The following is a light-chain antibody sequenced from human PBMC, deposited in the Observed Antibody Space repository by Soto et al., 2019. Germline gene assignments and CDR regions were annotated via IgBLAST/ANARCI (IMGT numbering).Light chain of an antibody. CDR3: QQYNNWPQT. CDR2: GAS. CDR1: QSVSSN. V-gene: IGKV3-15*01. Sequence: IASTQGPATLSASPGERATLSGRASQSVSSNLAWYQQKPGQAPRLLIYGASTRATGIPARFSGSGSGTEFTLTISSLQSEDFAVYYCQQYNNWPQTFGQGTNVDI. J-gene: IGKJ1*01.